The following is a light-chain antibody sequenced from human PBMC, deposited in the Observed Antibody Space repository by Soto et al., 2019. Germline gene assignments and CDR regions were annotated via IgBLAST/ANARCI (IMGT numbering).Light chain of an antibody. V-gene: IGKV1-5*01. CDR1: QSVSNW. CDR3: QQYYSYRT. CDR2: DPS. Sequence: DIQMPQSPSTLSASVGDRVTITCRPSQSVSNWLAWYQQKSGKAPKLLIYDPSSLQSGVPSRFSGSGSRTEFALTISSLQPDDFATYYCQQYYSYRTFGQGTKV. J-gene: IGKJ1*01.